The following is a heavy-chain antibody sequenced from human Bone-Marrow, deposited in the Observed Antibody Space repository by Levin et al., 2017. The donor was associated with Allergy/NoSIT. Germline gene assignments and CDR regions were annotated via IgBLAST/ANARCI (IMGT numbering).Heavy chain of an antibody. CDR2: IYYSGST. J-gene: IGHJ6*02. Sequence: SETLSLTCTVSGGSVSSGSYYWSWIRQPPGKGLEWIGYIYYSGSTNYNPSLKSRVTISVDTSKNQFSLKLSSVTAADTAVYYCARAWSSSWDYYYYGMDVWGQGTTVTVSS. V-gene: IGHV4-61*01. D-gene: IGHD6-13*01. CDR3: ARAWSSSWDYYYYGMDV. CDR1: GGSVSSGSYY.